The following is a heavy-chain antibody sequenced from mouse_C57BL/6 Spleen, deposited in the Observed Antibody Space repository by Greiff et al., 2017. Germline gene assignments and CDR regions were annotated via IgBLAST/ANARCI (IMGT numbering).Heavy chain of an antibody. J-gene: IGHJ2*01. Sequence: EVQLQQSGPELVKPGASVKISCKASGYTFTDYYMNWVKQSHGKSLEWIGDINPNNGGTSYNQKFKGKATLTVDKSSSTAYMELRSLTSEDSAVYYCAGLQYYFDYWGQGTTLTVSS. V-gene: IGHV1-26*01. CDR3: AGLQYYFDY. CDR2: INPNNGGT. CDR1: GYTFTDYY. D-gene: IGHD2-2*01.